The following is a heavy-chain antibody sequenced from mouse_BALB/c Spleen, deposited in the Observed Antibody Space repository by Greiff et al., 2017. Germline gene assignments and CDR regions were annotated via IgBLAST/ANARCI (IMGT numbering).Heavy chain of an antibody. J-gene: IGHJ3*01. D-gene: IGHD1-2*01. Sequence: EVQVVESGGGLVQPGGSMKLSCVASGFTFSNYWMNWVRQSPEKGLEWVAEIRLKSNNYATHYAESVKGRFTISRDDSKSSVYLQMNNLRAEDTGIYYCTRGYYGYPPWFAYWGQGTLVTVSA. CDR2: IRLKSNNYAT. CDR1: GFTFSNYW. V-gene: IGHV6-6*02. CDR3: TRGYYGYPPWFAY.